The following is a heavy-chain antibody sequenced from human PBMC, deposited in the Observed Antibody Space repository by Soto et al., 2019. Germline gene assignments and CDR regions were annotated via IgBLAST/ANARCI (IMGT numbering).Heavy chain of an antibody. CDR3: ARGDNGSGSYY. J-gene: IGHJ4*02. V-gene: IGHV4-30-4*01. CDR2: IYYSGST. CDR1: GGSISSGDYY. D-gene: IGHD3-10*01. Sequence: SETLSLTCTVSGGSISSGDYYWSWIRQPPGKGLEWIGYIYYSGSTYYNPSLKSRVTISVDTPKNQFSLKLSSVTAADTAVYYCARGDNGSGSYYWGQGTLVTVSS.